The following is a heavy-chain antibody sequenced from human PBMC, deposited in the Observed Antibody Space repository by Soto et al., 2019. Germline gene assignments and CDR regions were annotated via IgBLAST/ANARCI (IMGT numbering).Heavy chain of an antibody. CDR1: GYGIVTSSY. J-gene: IGHJ4*02. V-gene: IGHV4-38-2*02. CDR2: INHRGNS. CDR3: TREWVPSYYYDSSGCKPDS. Sequence: AETLSLTCVVSGYGIVTSSYLGWVRHSGGEGLEWIGAINHRGNSYYNSSLKSRVTMSVDTSRNQFSLSLTSVTAADTAIYYCTREWVPSYYYDSSGCKPDSWGQGTLVTVSS. D-gene: IGHD3-22*01.